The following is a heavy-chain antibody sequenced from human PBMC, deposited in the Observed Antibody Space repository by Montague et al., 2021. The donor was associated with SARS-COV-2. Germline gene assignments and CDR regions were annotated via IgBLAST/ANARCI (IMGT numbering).Heavy chain of an antibody. V-gene: IGHV3-30*18. CDR1: GFTFSSYA. Sequence: SLRLSCAASGFTFSSYAMHWVRQAPGKGLEWVAVISYDGSNKYYADSVKGRFTISRDNSKNTLYLQMNSLRAEDKAVYYCANVLDSYGFYFDYWGQGTLVTVSS. J-gene: IGHJ4*02. D-gene: IGHD5-18*01. CDR2: ISYDGSNK. CDR3: ANVLDSYGFYFDY.